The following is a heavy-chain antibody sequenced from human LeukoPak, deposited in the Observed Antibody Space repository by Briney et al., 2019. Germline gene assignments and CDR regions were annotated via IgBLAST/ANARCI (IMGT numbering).Heavy chain of an antibody. D-gene: IGHD6-13*01. CDR2: IRSKANSYAT. CDR3: TTIAAAGTDY. CDR1: GFTFSGSA. V-gene: IGHV3-73*01. Sequence: GGSMRLSCAASGFTFSGSAMHWVRQASGKGLEWVGRIRSKANSYATAYAASVEGRFTISRDDSKNTAYLQMNSLKTEDTAVYYCTTIAAAGTDYWGQGTLVTVSS. J-gene: IGHJ4*02.